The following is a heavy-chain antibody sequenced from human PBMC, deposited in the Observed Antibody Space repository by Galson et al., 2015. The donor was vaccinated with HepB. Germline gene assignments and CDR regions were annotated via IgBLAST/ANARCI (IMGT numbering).Heavy chain of an antibody. V-gene: IGHV4-31*11. CDR3: ARTIYDILTNTYYFDY. Sequence: TLSLTCAVSGGSISSGGYYWSWIRQPPGKGLEWIGYIYYSGSTYYNPSLKSRVTISVDTSKNQFSLKLSSVIAADTAVYSCARTIYDILTNTYYFDYWGQGTLVTVSS. CDR1: GGSISSGGYY. D-gene: IGHD3-9*01. J-gene: IGHJ4*02. CDR2: IYYSGST.